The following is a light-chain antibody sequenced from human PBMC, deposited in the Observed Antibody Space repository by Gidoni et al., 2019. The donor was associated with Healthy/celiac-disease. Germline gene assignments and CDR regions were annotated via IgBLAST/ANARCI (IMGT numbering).Light chain of an antibody. CDR3: QQYNSYPCS. Sequence: DIQMTQSPSTLSAPVGDRVTINCRASQSISSWLAWYQQKPGKAPKLLIYKASSLESGVPSRFSGSGSGTEFTLTISSLQPDDFATYYCQQYNSYPCSFGQGTKLEIK. CDR2: KAS. J-gene: IGKJ2*04. V-gene: IGKV1-5*03. CDR1: QSISSW.